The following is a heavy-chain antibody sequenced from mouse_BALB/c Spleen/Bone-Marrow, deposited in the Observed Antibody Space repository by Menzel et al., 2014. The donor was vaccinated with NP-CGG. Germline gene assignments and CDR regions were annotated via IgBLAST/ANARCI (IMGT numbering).Heavy chain of an antibody. J-gene: IGHJ2*01. Sequence: EVKLVESGGDLVKPGGSLKLSCAASGFTFSSYGMSWVRQTPDKRLEWVATISSGGSCTYYPDSVKGRFTTSRDNAKNTLYLQMSSLKSEDTAMYYCARQTYYDYDGYFDYWGQGTTLTVSS. CDR2: ISSGGSCT. D-gene: IGHD2-4*01. CDR3: ARQTYYDYDGYFDY. V-gene: IGHV5-6*01. CDR1: GFTFSSYG.